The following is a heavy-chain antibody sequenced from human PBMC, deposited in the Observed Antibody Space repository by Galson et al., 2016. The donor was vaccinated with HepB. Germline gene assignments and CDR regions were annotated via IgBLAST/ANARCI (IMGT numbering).Heavy chain of an antibody. D-gene: IGHD6-13*01. Sequence: LRLSCAASGFIFSNYAMSWVRQVPGKGLEWVSAISGTGGSTYYGDSVKGRFTISRDNSKNTLYLQMNSLRAEDTAVYYCAKGNEESNSGSSWYNWFDPWGQGTLVTVSS. J-gene: IGHJ5*02. CDR3: AKGNEESNSGSSWYNWFDP. CDR1: GFIFSNYA. CDR2: ISGTGGST. V-gene: IGHV3-23*01.